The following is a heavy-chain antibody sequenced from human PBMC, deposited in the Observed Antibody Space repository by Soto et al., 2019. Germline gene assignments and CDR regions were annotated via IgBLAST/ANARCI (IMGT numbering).Heavy chain of an antibody. V-gene: IGHV1-18*01. CDR2: ITTYNGNT. Sequence: QVQLVQSGVEVREPGASVKVSCKAVRYIFTNYGVSWVRQAPGQGLEWMGWITTYNGNTEYAQKCQGRVTMTTDASTSTGYMELGSLRSDDTAIYSCAIALTGYGMDVWGQGTTVTVSS. CDR1: RYIFTNYG. J-gene: IGHJ6*02. CDR3: AIALTGYGMDV.